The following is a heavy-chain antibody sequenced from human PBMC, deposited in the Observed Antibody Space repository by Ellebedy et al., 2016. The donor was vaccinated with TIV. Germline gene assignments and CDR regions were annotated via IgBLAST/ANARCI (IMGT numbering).Heavy chain of an antibody. CDR2: IIPIFGTA. Sequence: AALVKVSCKASGGTFSSYAISWVRQAPGQGLEWMGGIIPIFGTANYAQKFQGRVTITADESTSTAYMELSSLRSEDTAVYYCAREGHYNYYGMDVWGQGTTVTVSS. CDR3: AREGHYNYYGMDV. CDR1: GGTFSSYA. V-gene: IGHV1-69*13. J-gene: IGHJ6*02.